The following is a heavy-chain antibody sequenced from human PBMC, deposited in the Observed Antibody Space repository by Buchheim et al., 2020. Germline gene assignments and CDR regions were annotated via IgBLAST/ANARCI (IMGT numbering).Heavy chain of an antibody. CDR3: AVVAARLDYYYGMDV. J-gene: IGHJ6*01. D-gene: IGHD6-6*01. Sequence: QVQLVESGGGVVQPGRSLRLSCAASGFTFSSYGMHWVRQAPGKGLEWVAVIFYDGSNKYYADSVKGRFPLSRDNSKNTLYLQMNSLRAEDTAVYYCAVVAARLDYYYGMDVWGQGTT. V-gene: IGHV3-30*03. CDR1: GFTFSSYG. CDR2: IFYDGSNK.